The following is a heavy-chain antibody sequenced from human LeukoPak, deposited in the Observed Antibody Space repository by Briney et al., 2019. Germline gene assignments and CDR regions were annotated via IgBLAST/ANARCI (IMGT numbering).Heavy chain of an antibody. CDR1: GFTFSSYG. CDR2: ISYDGSNK. D-gene: IGHD1-14*01. Sequence: GGSLRLSCAASGFTFSSYGMHWVRQAPGKGLEWVAVISYDGSNKYYADSVKGRFTISRDNSKNTLYLQMNSLRAEDTAVYYCARDFPSGLDYWGQGTLVTVSS. CDR3: ARDFPSGLDY. J-gene: IGHJ4*02. V-gene: IGHV3-30*03.